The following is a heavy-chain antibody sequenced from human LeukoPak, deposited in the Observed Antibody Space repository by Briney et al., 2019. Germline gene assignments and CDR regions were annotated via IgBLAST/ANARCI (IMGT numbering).Heavy chain of an antibody. CDR2: IYYTGTT. CDR3: ARLHYSKDGISWPSMDV. D-gene: IGHD4-11*01. V-gene: IGHV4-59*08. J-gene: IGHJ6*03. Sequence: SGTLSLTCTVSGGSITTYYWSWIRQPPGKRLEWMGYIYYTGTTNYNPSFKSRVTISVDTSKNQFSLRVNSVTDADTAVYYCARLHYSKDGISWPSMDVWGRGTTVIVSS. CDR1: GGSITTYY.